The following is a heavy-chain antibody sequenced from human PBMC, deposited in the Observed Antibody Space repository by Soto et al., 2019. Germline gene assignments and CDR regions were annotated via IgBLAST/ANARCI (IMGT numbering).Heavy chain of an antibody. CDR1: VDSITTYY. D-gene: IGHD6-13*01. Sequence: LSLTCTVSVDSITTYYWSWIRQPAGKGLEWIGRIDASGNTNYNPSLNSRVTTSIDTSKKQFSLKLTSVTAADTAIYYCARYSNNWFQTEGMDVWGQGTTVTVSS. V-gene: IGHV4-4*07. CDR3: ARYSNNWFQTEGMDV. CDR2: IDASGNT. J-gene: IGHJ6*02.